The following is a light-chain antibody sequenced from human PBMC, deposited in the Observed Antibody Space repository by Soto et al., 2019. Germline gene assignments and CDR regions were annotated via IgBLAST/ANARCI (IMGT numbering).Light chain of an antibody. CDR1: SSDVGGYNF. CDR3: SSHTSISTYV. J-gene: IGLJ1*01. Sequence: QSVLTQPAYVSGSPGQSITISCTGTSSDVGGYNFVSWYQQHPDKAPKLMIYDVTNRPSGVSNRFSGSKSGNTASLTISGLQAEDEADYYCSSHTSISTYVFGTGTKVTVL. CDR2: DVT. V-gene: IGLV2-14*01.